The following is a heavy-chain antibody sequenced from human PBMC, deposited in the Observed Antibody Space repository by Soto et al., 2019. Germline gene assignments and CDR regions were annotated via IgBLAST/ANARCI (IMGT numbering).Heavy chain of an antibody. Sequence: GGSLRLSCAASGFTFSSYAMSWVRQAPGKGLEWVSAISGSGGSTYYADSVKGRFTISRDNSKNTPYLQMNSLRAEDTAVYYCAKQSTVVTPGYYYYGMDVWGQGTTVTVSS. CDR1: GFTFSSYA. CDR3: AKQSTVVTPGYYYYGMDV. CDR2: ISGSGGST. J-gene: IGHJ6*02. D-gene: IGHD4-17*01. V-gene: IGHV3-23*01.